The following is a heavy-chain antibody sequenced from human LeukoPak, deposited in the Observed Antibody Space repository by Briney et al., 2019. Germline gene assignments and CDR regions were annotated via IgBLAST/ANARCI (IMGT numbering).Heavy chain of an antibody. D-gene: IGHD5-18*01. Sequence: LGESLKISCMGSGYSFTSYWIGWVRQLPGKGLEWMGIIYPGDSDTRYSPSFQGQVTISADKSISTAYLQWSSLKASDTAMYYCARFEELGYSYGFFDYWGQGTLVTVSS. CDR1: GYSFTSYW. V-gene: IGHV5-51*01. CDR3: ARFEELGYSYGFFDY. J-gene: IGHJ4*02. CDR2: IYPGDSDT.